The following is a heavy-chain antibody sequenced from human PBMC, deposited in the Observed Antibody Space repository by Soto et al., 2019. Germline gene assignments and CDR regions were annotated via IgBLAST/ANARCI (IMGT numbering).Heavy chain of an antibody. CDR3: ARGYYDSSGYPAENYYGMDV. Sequence: PSETLSLTCTVSGGSISSGGYYWSWIRQHPGKGLEWIGYIYYSGSTYYNPSLKSRVTISVDTSKNQFSLKLSSVTAADTAVYYCARGYYDSSGYPAENYYGMDVWGQGTTVTVSS. D-gene: IGHD3-22*01. J-gene: IGHJ6*02. CDR1: GGSISSGGYY. V-gene: IGHV4-31*03. CDR2: IYYSGST.